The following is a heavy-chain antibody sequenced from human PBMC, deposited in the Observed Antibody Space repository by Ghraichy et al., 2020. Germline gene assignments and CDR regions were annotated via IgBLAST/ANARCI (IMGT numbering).Heavy chain of an antibody. CDR1: GGSISSSSYY. CDR2: IYYTGST. Sequence: SQTLSLTCTVSGGSISSSSYYWGWIRQPPGKGLEWIGNIYYTGSTNYNPSLKSLVTISVDTSKNQFSLKLSSVTAADTAVYYCTARGSYQLKLYYWCQGTLVTVSS. V-gene: IGHV4-39*01. D-gene: IGHD1-26*01. CDR3: TARGSYQLKLYY. J-gene: IGHJ4*02.